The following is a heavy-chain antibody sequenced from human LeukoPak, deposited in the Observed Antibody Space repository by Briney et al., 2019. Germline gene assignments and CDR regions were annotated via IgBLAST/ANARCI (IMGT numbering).Heavy chain of an antibody. Sequence: ASVKVSCKASGYTFTSYYMHWVRQAPGEGLEWMGIINPTGGSTSYAQKFQGRVTMTTDTSTSTAYMELRSLRSDDTAVYYCARDVRELSIMITFGGVIVTTHFDYWGQGTLVTVSS. V-gene: IGHV1-46*01. CDR2: INPTGGST. D-gene: IGHD3-16*02. J-gene: IGHJ4*02. CDR1: GYTFTSYY. CDR3: ARDVRELSIMITFGGVIVTTHFDY.